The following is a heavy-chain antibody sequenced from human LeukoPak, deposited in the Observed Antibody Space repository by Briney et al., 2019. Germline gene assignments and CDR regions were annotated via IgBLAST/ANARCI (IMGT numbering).Heavy chain of an antibody. D-gene: IGHD3/OR15-3a*01. CDR2: IIPVFGTA. Sequence: GASVKVSCKASGGTFSSYAISWVRQAPGQGLEWMGGIIPVFGTANYAQKFQGRVTITADESTSTAYMELSSLRSEDTAVYYCARDWTLGAPDYFDYWGQGTLVTVSS. CDR3: ARDWTLGAPDYFDY. CDR1: GGTFSSYA. V-gene: IGHV1-69*13. J-gene: IGHJ4*02.